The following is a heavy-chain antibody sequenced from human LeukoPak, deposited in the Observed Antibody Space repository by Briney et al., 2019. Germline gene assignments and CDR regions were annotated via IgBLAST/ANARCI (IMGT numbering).Heavy chain of an antibody. CDR2: IYYSGST. J-gene: IGHJ3*02. D-gene: IGHD3-22*01. CDR3: ARDYYYDSSGYRNDAFDI. CDR1: GGSISSGDYY. V-gene: IGHV4-30-4*08. Sequence: SETLSLTCTVSGGSISSGDYYWSWIRQPPGKGLERIGYIYYSGSTYYNPSLKSRVTISVDTSKNQFSLKLSSVTAADTAVYYCARDYYYDSSGYRNDAFDIWGQGTMVTVSS.